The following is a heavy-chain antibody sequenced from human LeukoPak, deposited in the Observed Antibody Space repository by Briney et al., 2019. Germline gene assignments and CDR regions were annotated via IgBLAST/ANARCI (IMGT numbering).Heavy chain of an antibody. CDR2: INPNRGVT. CDR3: ARDLTWYGSESYYIDS. D-gene: IGHD3-10*01. Sequence: ASVKVSCKASGYTFTDFYVHWVRQAPGQGLEWMGWINPNRGVTNYPQKFQDRVTMTRDTSITTAYMELSRLRSDDTAGYYCARDLTWYGSESYYIDSWGQGTLVTVSS. CDR1: GYTFTDFY. V-gene: IGHV1-2*02. J-gene: IGHJ4*02.